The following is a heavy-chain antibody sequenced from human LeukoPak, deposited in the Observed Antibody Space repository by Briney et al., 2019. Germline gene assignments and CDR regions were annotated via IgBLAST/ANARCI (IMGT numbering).Heavy chain of an antibody. Sequence: SETLSLTCAVYGGSFSGYYWSWIRQPPGKGLEWIGEINHSGSTNYNPSLKSRVTISVDTSKNQFSLKLSSVTAADTAVYYCARHSRRYRVPRINWFDPWGQGTLVTVSS. CDR3: ARHSRRYRVPRINWFDP. J-gene: IGHJ5*02. D-gene: IGHD2-2*01. CDR1: GGSFSGYY. CDR2: INHSGST. V-gene: IGHV4-34*01.